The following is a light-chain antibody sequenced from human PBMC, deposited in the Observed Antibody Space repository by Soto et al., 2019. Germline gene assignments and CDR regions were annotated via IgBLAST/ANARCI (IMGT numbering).Light chain of an antibody. J-gene: IGLJ1*01. CDR1: SSDVCGYNY. CDR2: GVT. CDR3: SSYTSASTLLYL. V-gene: IGLV2-14*01. Sequence: QSALTHPASVSGSPGQAITISCTGTSSDVCGYNYVSWYQQHPGIAPKLLIYGVTNRPSGVSTRFSGSKSGNTASLTISGLQAEDEADYHCSSYTSASTLLYLFGTGTKVTVL.